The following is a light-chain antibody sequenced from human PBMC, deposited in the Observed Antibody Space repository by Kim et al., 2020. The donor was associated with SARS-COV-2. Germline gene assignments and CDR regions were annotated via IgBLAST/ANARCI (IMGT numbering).Light chain of an antibody. CDR1: QSVGSNY. J-gene: IGKJ2*01. CDR2: GAY. V-gene: IGKV3-20*01. Sequence: SVSPGERAARSCRASQSVGSNYLAWYQMKPGRAPRLLINGAYNRARGVPDRFSGSGSGTDFTLAISRLEPEDFAVYYCQTCGSPVTFGQGTKLEI. CDR3: QTCGSPVT.